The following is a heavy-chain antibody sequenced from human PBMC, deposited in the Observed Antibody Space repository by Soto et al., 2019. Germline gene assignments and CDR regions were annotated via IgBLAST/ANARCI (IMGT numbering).Heavy chain of an antibody. CDR1: GFTFSSYG. D-gene: IGHD6-6*01. CDR2: ISYDGSNK. J-gene: IGHJ6*02. Sequence: GGSLRLSCAASGFTFSSYGVHWVRQAPGKGLEWVAVISYDGSNKYYADSVKGRFTISRDNSKNTLHLQMNSLRAEDTAVYYCAKGGKMVAARSNLDVWGQGTTVTVSS. CDR3: AKGGKMVAARSNLDV. V-gene: IGHV3-30*18.